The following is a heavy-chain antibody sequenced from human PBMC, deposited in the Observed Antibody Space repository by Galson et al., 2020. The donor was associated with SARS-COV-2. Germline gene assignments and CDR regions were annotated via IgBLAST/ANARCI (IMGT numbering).Heavy chain of an antibody. CDR1: GYTFTDYY. CDR3: ASARGPDYYDSSGYLDY. V-gene: IGHV1-2*02. CDR2: INPNSGGT. D-gene: IGHD3-22*01. Sequence: ASVKVSCKASGYTFTDYYMHWVRQAPGQGLEWMGWINPNSGGTNYAQTFQDRVTMTRDTSISTAYMELSRLRSDDTAVYYCASARGPDYYDSSGYLDYWGQGTLVTVSA. J-gene: IGHJ4*02.